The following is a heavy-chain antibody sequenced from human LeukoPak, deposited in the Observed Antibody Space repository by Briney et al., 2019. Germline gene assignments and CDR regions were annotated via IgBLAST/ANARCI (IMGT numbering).Heavy chain of an antibody. Sequence: PSETLSLTCTVAGGSISSYYWSWIRQPPGKGLEWIGYIYYSGSTYYNPSLKSRVTISVDTSKNQFYLKLSSVTAADTAVYYCARFTPYYDFWSGNFDYWGQGTLVTVSS. CDR2: IYYSGST. V-gene: IGHV4-59*12. CDR3: ARFTPYYDFWSGNFDY. J-gene: IGHJ4*02. CDR1: GGSISSYY. D-gene: IGHD3-3*01.